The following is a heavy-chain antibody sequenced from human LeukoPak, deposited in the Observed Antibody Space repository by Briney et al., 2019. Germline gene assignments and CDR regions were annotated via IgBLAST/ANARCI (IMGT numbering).Heavy chain of an antibody. CDR3: ASGYCSGGSCQNNWFDP. CDR1: GFNFNTYS. CDR2: ISSSSSYI. Sequence: GGSLRLSCEASGFNFNTYSMAWVRQAPGKGLEWVSSISSSSSYIYYADSVKGRFTISRDNAKNSLYLQMNSLRAEDTAVYYCASGYCSGGSCQNNWFDPWGQGTLVTVSS. J-gene: IGHJ5*02. D-gene: IGHD2-15*01. V-gene: IGHV3-21*01.